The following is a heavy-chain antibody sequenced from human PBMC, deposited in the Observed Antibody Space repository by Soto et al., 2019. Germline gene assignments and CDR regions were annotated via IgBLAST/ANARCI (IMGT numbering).Heavy chain of an antibody. CDR1: GGTFSSYA. CDR3: APLADSSGSTSNWFDP. CDR2: IIPIFGTA. Sequence: QVQLVQSGAEVKKPGSSVKVSCKASGGTFSSYAISWVRQAPGQGLEWMGGIIPIFGTANYAQKFQGRVTIPADESTSRAYMELSSLRSEDTAVYYCAPLADSSGSTSNWFDPWGQGALVTVSS. V-gene: IGHV1-69*12. D-gene: IGHD3-22*01. J-gene: IGHJ5*02.